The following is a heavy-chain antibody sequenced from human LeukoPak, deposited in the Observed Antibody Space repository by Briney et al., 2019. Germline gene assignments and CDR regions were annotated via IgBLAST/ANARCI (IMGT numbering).Heavy chain of an antibody. D-gene: IGHD1-26*01. J-gene: IGHJ4*02. CDR2: ISYDGSNK. CDR1: GFTFSSYG. CDR3: AREGSSTEEHPFDY. Sequence: PGGSLRLSCAASGFTFSSYGMHWVRQAPGKGLEWVAVISYDGSNKYYADSVKGRFTISRDNSKKTLYLQMNSLRVEDTAVYYCAREGSSTEEHPFDYWGQGTLVTVSS. V-gene: IGHV3-30*03.